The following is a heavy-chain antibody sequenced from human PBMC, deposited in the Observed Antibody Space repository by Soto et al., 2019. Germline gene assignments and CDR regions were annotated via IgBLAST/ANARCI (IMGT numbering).Heavy chain of an antibody. Sequence: SETLSLTCAVYGGSFSGYYWSWIRQPPGKGLEWIGEINHSGSTNYNPSLKGRVTISVDTSKNQFSLKLSSVTAADTAVYYCASSGYSYGGQDYWGQGTLVTVSS. J-gene: IGHJ4*02. CDR1: GGSFSGYY. D-gene: IGHD5-18*01. CDR3: ASSGYSYGGQDY. V-gene: IGHV4-34*01. CDR2: INHSGST.